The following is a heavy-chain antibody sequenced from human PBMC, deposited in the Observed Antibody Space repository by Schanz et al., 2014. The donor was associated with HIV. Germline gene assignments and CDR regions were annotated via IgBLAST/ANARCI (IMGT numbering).Heavy chain of an antibody. Sequence: VQLLESGGGLVEPGGSLRLSCAASGFTFSSNAMSWVRQAPAKGLEWVAVISYDGSIKEYADSVKGRFAISRDNSKNTVYLQMNSLRGEDSAVYYCAKDQGDVTGTPFDYWGQGTLVTVSS. J-gene: IGHJ4*02. CDR1: GFTFSSNA. CDR2: ISYDGSIK. D-gene: IGHD1-20*01. CDR3: AKDQGDVTGTPFDY. V-gene: IGHV3-30*18.